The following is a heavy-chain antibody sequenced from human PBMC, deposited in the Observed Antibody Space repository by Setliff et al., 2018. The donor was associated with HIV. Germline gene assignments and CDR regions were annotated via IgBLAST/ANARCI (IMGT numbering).Heavy chain of an antibody. CDR1: GFSFGSYT. J-gene: IGHJ6*03. D-gene: IGHD3-3*01. V-gene: IGHV3-48*01. CDR3: AKEFHDFWSGPYYMDV. CDR2: ISHSGTTI. Sequence: PGGSLRLSCAASGFSFGSYTMNWVRQAPGKGLEWISLISHSGTTIFYADSVKGRFIVSRDNAENSPYLQINSLRVEDTALYYCAKEFHDFWSGPYYMDVWGKGTTVTVSS.